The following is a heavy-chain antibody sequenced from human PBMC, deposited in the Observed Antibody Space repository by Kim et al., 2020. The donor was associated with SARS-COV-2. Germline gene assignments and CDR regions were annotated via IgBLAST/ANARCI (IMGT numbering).Heavy chain of an antibody. V-gene: IGHV1-18*01. CDR3: AREREAYCGGDCYLYYYGMDV. CDR1: GYTFTSYG. J-gene: IGHJ6*02. CDR2: ISAYNGNT. Sequence: ASVKVSCKASGYTFTSYGISWVRQAPGQGLEWMGWISAYNGNTNYAQKLQGRVTMTTDTSMSTAYMELRSLRSDDTAVYYCAREREAYCGGDCYLYYYGMDVWGQGTTVTVSS. D-gene: IGHD2-21*02.